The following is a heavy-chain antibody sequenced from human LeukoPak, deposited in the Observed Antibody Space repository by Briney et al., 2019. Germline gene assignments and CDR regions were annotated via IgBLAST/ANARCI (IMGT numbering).Heavy chain of an antibody. V-gene: IGHV3-30-3*01. Sequence: PGGSLRLSCAASGFTFSSFAMHWVRQAPGKGLEWVAVISYDGSSKYYADAVKGRFTISRDNSKNTLYMQMNSLREEDTAVYYCARDQPTYSSSLSDIWGQGTMVTVSS. CDR1: GFTFSSFA. D-gene: IGHD6-13*01. CDR3: ARDQPTYSSSLSDI. CDR2: ISYDGSSK. J-gene: IGHJ3*02.